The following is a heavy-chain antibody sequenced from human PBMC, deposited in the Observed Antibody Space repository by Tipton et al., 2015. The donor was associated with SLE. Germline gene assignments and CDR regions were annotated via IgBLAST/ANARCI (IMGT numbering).Heavy chain of an antibody. CDR2: ISASGGST. V-gene: IGHV3-23*01. CDR1: GFTFSDYY. D-gene: IGHD1-26*01. J-gene: IGHJ5*02. Sequence: SLRLSCAASGFTFSDYYMNWVRQAPGKGLEWISTISASGGSTYSTWYPDSVKGRFTISRDISRNTLYLQMNSLRGEDTAVYYCAKESPWEESWGQGTLVTVSS. CDR3: AKESPWEES.